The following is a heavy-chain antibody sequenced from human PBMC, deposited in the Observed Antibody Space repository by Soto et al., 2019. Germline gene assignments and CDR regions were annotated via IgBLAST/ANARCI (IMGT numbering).Heavy chain of an antibody. J-gene: IGHJ4*02. Sequence: PSETLSLACTVSGGSISSTNHYWGWIRQPPGKGREWIGDIYSSGLTRYNPSLKSRVTVSVDTSKDQFSLKLSSVPAADAAVYYCATHGYYYDSTGYYSFLWGQGPLVTVSS. D-gene: IGHD3-22*01. CDR1: GGSISSTNHY. V-gene: IGHV4-39*01. CDR2: IYSSGLT. CDR3: ATHGYYYDSTGYYSFL.